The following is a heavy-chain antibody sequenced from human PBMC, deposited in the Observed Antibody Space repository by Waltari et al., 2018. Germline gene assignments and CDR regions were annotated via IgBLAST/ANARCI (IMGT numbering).Heavy chain of an antibody. D-gene: IGHD5-12*01. J-gene: IGHJ4*02. CDR3: ARGPRWLQLGYYFDS. CDR2: ISSTSSSK. Sequence: EVQLVASGGGLVQPGGSLRLSGEASEFTFNRYSLNWVREAPGKGLEWLSYISSTSSSKYYADSVKGRFTVSRDNAKNLLYLQMNSLRVEDTAVYYCARGPRWLQLGYYFDSWGQGTLVTVSS. V-gene: IGHV3-48*01. CDR1: EFTFNRYS.